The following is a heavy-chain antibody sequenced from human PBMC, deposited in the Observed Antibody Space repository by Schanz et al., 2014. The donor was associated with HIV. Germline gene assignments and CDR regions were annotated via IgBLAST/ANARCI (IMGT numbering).Heavy chain of an antibody. J-gene: IGHJ6*02. D-gene: IGHD3-10*01. V-gene: IGHV3-30*03. CDR3: VRDRLVWFGEFNGLDV. Sequence: QVQLVESGGAVARPGRSLTLACAASGFNFNTYGMHWVRQGPGKGLEWVAVISYDGKNQYYADSVKGRFTISRDNLRDTLYLQMNSLRLEDTALYYCVRDRLVWFGEFNGLDVWGQGTTVTVSS. CDR2: ISYDGKNQ. CDR1: GFNFNTYG.